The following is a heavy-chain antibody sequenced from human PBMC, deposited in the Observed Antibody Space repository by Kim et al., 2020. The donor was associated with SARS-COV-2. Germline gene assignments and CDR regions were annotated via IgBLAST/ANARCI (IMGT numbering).Heavy chain of an antibody. V-gene: IGHV4-31*03. J-gene: IGHJ4*02. CDR1: GGSISSGGYY. D-gene: IGHD1-26*01. CDR3: AREVVGGTGGLGY. Sequence: SETLSLTCTVSGGSISSGGYYWSWIRQHPGKGLEWIGYIYYSGSTYYNPSLKSRVTISVDTSKNQFSLKLSSVTAADTAVYYCAREVVGGTGGLGYWGQGTLVTVSS. CDR2: IYYSGST.